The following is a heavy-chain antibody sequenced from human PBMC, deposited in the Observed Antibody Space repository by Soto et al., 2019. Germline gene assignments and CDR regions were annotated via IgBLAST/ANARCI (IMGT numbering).Heavy chain of an antibody. D-gene: IGHD3-10*01. CDR3: ARVLRGVVNWFDP. CDR1: GDTFTNFG. V-gene: IGHV1-18*01. Sequence: HLVQSGPEVKKPGASITVSCKTFGDTFTNFGLSWVRRAPGQGLEWMGWIATYNNNRNYAEKFQGRLTLTTDTSTSTAYMELKNLGNDATAVYYCARVLRGVVNWFDPWGQGTLVTVSS. CDR2: IATYNNNR. J-gene: IGHJ5*02.